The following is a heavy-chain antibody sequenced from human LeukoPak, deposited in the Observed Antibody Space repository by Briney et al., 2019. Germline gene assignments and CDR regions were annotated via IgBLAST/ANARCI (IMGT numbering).Heavy chain of an antibody. CDR2: IIPILGIA. D-gene: IGHD5-12*01. CDR1: GGTFSSYA. J-gene: IGHJ3*02. V-gene: IGHV1-69*04. CDR3: ARQPVDPDVFDI. Sequence: GSSVKVSCKASGGTFSSYAISWVRQAPGQGLEWMGRIIPILGIANYAQKFQGRVTITADKSTSTAYMELSSLRSEDTAVYYCARQPVDPDVFDIWGQGTMVTVSS.